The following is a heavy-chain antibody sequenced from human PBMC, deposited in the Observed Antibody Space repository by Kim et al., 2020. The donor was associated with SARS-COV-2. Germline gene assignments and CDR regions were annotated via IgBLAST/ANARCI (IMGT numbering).Heavy chain of an antibody. CDR3: TTDRGRYCSGGSCYSGWFDP. D-gene: IGHD2-15*01. CDR2: IKSKTDGGTT. J-gene: IGHJ5*02. CDR1: GFTFSNAW. V-gene: IGHV3-15*01. Sequence: GGSLRLSCAASGFTFSNAWMSWVRQAPGKGLEWVGRIKSKTDGGTTDYAAPVKGRFTISRDDSKNTLYLQMNSLKTEDTAVYYCTTDRGRYCSGGSCYSGWFDPWGQGTLVTVSS.